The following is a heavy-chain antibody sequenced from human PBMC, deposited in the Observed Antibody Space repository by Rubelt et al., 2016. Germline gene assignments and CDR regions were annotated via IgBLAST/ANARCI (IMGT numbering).Heavy chain of an antibody. V-gene: IGHV1-24*01. Sequence: QVQLVQSGAEVKKPGASVKVSCKVSGYTLTELSMHWVRQAPGQGLEWMGGFDPEDGETIYAQKFQGRVTMTEETSTDTAYMELSSLRSEDMAVYYCATRTVGVIGPHAFDIWGQGTMVTVSS. CDR3: ATRTVGVIGPHAFDI. CDR1: GYTLTELS. CDR2: FDPEDGET. D-gene: IGHD3-10*01. J-gene: IGHJ3*02.